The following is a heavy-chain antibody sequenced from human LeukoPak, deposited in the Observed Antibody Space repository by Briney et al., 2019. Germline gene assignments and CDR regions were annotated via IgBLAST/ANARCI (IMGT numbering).Heavy chain of an antibody. CDR1: GFTFSRFG. CDR2: IQYDESLK. CDR3: AKGQGVVGSYDA. J-gene: IGHJ5*02. V-gene: IGHV3-30*02. Sequence: PGASLRLSCEASGFTFSRFGMNWVRQAPGKGLEWVAFIQYDESLKCYLGSVKGRFATSRDNSKNTVYLQMNSLRVEDTAVYYCAKGQGVVGSYDAWGQGTLVTVSS. D-gene: IGHD3-10*01.